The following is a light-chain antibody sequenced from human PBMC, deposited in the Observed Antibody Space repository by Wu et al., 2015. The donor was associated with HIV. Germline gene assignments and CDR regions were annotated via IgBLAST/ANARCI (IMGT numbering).Light chain of an antibody. CDR1: RAISSA. Sequence: SVRRQSHHHLPGEVRAISSALAWCQQKPGKVPKFLIYDAFQFGNGVPSRFSGGGSGTDFTLTITSLQPEDFATYYCQQSNSYPLTFGGGTKVEIK. CDR3: QQSNSYPLT. V-gene: IGKV1-13*02. J-gene: IGKJ4*01. CDR2: DAF.